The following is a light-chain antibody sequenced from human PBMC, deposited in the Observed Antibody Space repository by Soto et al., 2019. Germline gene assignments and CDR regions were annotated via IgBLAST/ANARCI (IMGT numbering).Light chain of an antibody. J-gene: IGLJ2*01. CDR3: QSYDTSLSGVI. CDR1: SSNIGAGYD. Sequence: SVLTQTPSVSGAPGQKITMSCTGSSSNIGAGYDVHWYQQVPGAAPRLLIYADNNRPSGVPDRFSASKSGTSASLVITGLQGEDEANYYCQSYDTSLSGVIFGAGTKLTVL. CDR2: ADN. V-gene: IGLV1-40*01.